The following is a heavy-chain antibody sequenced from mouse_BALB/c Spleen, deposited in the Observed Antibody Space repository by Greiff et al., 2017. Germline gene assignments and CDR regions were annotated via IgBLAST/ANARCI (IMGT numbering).Heavy chain of an antibody. CDR1: GYSITSGYY. CDR2: ISYDGSN. J-gene: IGHJ3*01. Sequence: EVQRVESGPGLVKPSQSLSLTCSVTGYSITSGYYWNWIRQFPGNKLEWMGYISYDGSNNYNPSLKNRISITRDTSKNQFFLKLNSVTTEDTATYYCASYRYDGAWFAYWGQGTLVTVSA. V-gene: IGHV3-6*02. D-gene: IGHD2-14*01. CDR3: ASYRYDGAWFAY.